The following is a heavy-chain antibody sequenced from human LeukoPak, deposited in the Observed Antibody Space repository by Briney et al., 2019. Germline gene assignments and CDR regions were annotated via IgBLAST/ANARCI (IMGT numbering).Heavy chain of an antibody. Sequence: GGSLRLSCAASGFIFSTYGIHWVRQAPGKGLEWVAVISNDGSNKYYADSVKGRFTISRDNSKNTLYLQMNSLRAEDTAVYYCAKGLSGGGQRGYFDYWGQGTLVTVSS. CDR1: GFIFSTYG. CDR2: ISNDGSNK. J-gene: IGHJ4*02. D-gene: IGHD4-23*01. CDR3: AKGLSGGGQRGYFDY. V-gene: IGHV3-30*18.